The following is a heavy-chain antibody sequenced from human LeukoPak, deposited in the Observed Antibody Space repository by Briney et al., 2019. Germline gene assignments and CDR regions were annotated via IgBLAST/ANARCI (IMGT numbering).Heavy chain of an antibody. CDR1: GGSISSGSYY. D-gene: IGHD3-9*01. CDR3: ARDRHDILTGYYLFDY. CDR2: IYTSGST. Sequence: TPSETLSLTCTVSGGSISSGSYYWSWIRQPAGKGLEWIGRIYTSGSTNYNPSLKSRVTISVDTSKNQFSLKLSSVTAADTAVYYCARDRHDILTGYYLFDYWGQGTLVTVSS. J-gene: IGHJ4*02. V-gene: IGHV4-61*02.